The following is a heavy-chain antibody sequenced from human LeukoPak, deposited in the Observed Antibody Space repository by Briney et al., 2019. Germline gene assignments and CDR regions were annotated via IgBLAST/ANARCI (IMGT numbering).Heavy chain of an antibody. CDR3: ARHITMVRGGSWVDP. D-gene: IGHD3-10*01. CDR1: GGTFSSYA. CDR2: IIPILGIA. Sequence: SVKVSCTASGGTFSSYAISWVRQAPGQGLEWMGRIIPILGIANYAQKFQGRVTITADKSTSTAYMELSSLRSEDTAVYYCARHITMVRGGSWVDPWGQGTLVTVSS. V-gene: IGHV1-69*04. J-gene: IGHJ5*02.